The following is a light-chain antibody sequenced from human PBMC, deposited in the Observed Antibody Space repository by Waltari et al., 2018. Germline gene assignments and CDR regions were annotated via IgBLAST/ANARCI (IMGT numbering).Light chain of an antibody. J-gene: IGLJ2*01. CDR2: YDS. Sequence: SYVLTQPPSVSVAPGKAARITCGGNSIGSRRVHWYQQKPGQAPVLVIYYDSDRPSGSPERIAGSKSGNTATLTIRRVEAGDEAAYYCQLWESGSDRVVFGGGTKLTVL. V-gene: IGLV3-21*01. CDR3: QLWESGSDRVV. CDR1: SIGSRR.